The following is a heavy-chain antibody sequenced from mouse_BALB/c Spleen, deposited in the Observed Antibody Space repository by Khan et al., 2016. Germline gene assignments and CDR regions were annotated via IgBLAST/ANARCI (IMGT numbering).Heavy chain of an antibody. Sequence: EVKLLESGPDLVKPSQSLSLTCTVTGYSITSHYTWHWIRHFPGNKLEWMGYINYSGSTNYNPSLKSRFSITRDTSKNQFFLQLSSVTADDTATYYWATSSSGYWYYFDYWGQGTTLTVSS. CDR1: GYSITSHYT. J-gene: IGHJ2*01. CDR3: ATSSSGYWYYFDY. D-gene: IGHD3-1*01. V-gene: IGHV3-1*02. CDR2: INYSGST.